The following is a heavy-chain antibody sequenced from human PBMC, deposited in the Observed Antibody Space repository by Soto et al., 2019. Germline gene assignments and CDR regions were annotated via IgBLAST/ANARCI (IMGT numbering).Heavy chain of an antibody. V-gene: IGHV3-7*01. CDR3: ARERSSRFWGLLPKLDAIDI. J-gene: IGHJ3*02. D-gene: IGHD3-22*01. Sequence: GGSLRLSCAAPGFTFSGYWMGRVRHAPGKGQGGVAAIMKDGGEKKYVESVRGRFTISIDNVKNSLFLQMNSLRAEDTAVYYCARERSSRFWGLLPKLDAIDIWGQGTMVTVSS. CDR2: IMKDGGEK. CDR1: GFTFSGYW.